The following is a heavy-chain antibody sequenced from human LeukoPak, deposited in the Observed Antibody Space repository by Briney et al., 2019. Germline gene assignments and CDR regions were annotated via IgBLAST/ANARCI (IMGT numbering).Heavy chain of an antibody. Sequence: GRSLRLSCAASGFTFDDYAMHWVRQAPGKGLEWVSGISWNSGSIGYADSVKGRFTISRDNAKNSLYLHMNSLRAEDTALYYCAKWGSSGWYSYWGQGTLVTVSS. D-gene: IGHD6-19*01. CDR1: GFTFDDYA. CDR3: AKWGSSGWYSY. CDR2: ISWNSGSI. J-gene: IGHJ4*02. V-gene: IGHV3-9*01.